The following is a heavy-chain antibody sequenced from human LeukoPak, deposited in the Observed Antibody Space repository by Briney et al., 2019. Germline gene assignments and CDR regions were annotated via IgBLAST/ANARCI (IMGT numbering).Heavy chain of an antibody. V-gene: IGHV3-23*01. CDR1: GFTFCNYA. J-gene: IGHJ5*02. Sequence: GGVPRISCVASGFTFCNYAMTRGPQAPGKGVGVVSGIWGPDNKTVYGDAVKGRFTISRDNSKNTLYLQMNSLRADDTAVYYCAKTQGYYDAWGQGALVTVSS. CDR3: AKTQGYYDA. CDR2: IWGPDNKT. D-gene: IGHD2-15*01.